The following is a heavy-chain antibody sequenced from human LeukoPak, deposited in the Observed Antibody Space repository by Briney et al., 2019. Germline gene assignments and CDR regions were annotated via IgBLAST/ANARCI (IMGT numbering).Heavy chain of an antibody. CDR1: GYTPTGYY. Sequence: ASVTFTCTAAGYTPTGYYLHWVRQAPGQGLEWMGWINPNSGGTSYAQKFQGRVTMTRDTSTSTAYMELSRLRSDDTAVYYCARGRCSIRSCHLFHYWGQGSVVTVSS. V-gene: IGHV1-2*02. D-gene: IGHD2-2*01. CDR2: INPNSGGT. CDR3: ARGRCSIRSCHLFHY. J-gene: IGHJ4*02.